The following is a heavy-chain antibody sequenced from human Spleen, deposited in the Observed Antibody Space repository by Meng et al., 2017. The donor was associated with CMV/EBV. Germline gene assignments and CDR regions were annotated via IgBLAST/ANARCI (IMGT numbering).Heavy chain of an antibody. CDR2: IWFDGSNE. D-gene: IGHD6-13*01. CDR3: ATPKSGAAAGQFDY. CDR1: GFTFSNYG. J-gene: IGHJ4*02. V-gene: IGHV3-33*01. Sequence: SGFTFSNYGMPWVRQAPGKGLEWVALIWFDGSNENYGDSVKGRFTISRDNSKNTLYLQMNSLRAEDTAVYYCATPKSGAAAGQFDYWGQGTLVTVSS.